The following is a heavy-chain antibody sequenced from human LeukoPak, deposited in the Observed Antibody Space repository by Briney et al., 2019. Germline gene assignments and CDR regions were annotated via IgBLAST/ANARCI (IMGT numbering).Heavy chain of an antibody. CDR1: GGSISSSSYY. J-gene: IGHJ6*03. CDR3: ARLPGYSYASYHYYYMDV. CDR2: INHSGST. D-gene: IGHD5-18*01. Sequence: SETLSLTCTVSGGSISSSSYYWGWIRQPPGKGLEWIGEINHSGSTNYNPSLKSRVTISVDTSKNQFSLKLSSVTAADTAVYYCARLPGYSYASYHYYYMDVWGKGTTVTVSS. V-gene: IGHV4-39*07.